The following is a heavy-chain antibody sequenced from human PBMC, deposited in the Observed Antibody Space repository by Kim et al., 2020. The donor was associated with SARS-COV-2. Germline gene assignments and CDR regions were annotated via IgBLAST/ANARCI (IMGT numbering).Heavy chain of an antibody. V-gene: IGHV3-15*01. Sequence: GGSLRLSCAGSGLTFSNAWMAWVRQAPGKGLEWVGRIRSKTDDGTTDYAAPVKGRFTISRDDSKTTLYLQMNSLKTEDTAVYYCSTDPRYSEGGGSCDHWGRGTLLTVST. CDR3: STDPRYSEGGGSCDH. CDR1: GLTFSNAW. CDR2: IRSKTDDGTT. D-gene: IGHD2-15*01. J-gene: IGHJ4*02.